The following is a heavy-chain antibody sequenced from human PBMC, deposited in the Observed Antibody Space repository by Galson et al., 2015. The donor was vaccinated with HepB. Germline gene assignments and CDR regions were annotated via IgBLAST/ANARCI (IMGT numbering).Heavy chain of an antibody. D-gene: IGHD3-3*01. Sequence: SVKVSCKVSGYTLTELSMHWVRQAPGKGLEWMGGFDPEDGETIYAQKFQGRVTMTEDTSTDTAYMELSSLRSEDTAVYYCATDSRGYYLSHAGFDPWGQGTLVTVSS. V-gene: IGHV1-24*01. CDR3: ATDSRGYYLSHAGFDP. J-gene: IGHJ5*02. CDR2: FDPEDGET. CDR1: GYTLTELS.